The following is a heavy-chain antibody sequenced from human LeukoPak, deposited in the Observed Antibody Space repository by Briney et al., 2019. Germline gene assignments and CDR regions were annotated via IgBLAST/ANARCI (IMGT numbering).Heavy chain of an antibody. Sequence: SETLSLTCTVSGGSISSSSYYWGWIRQPPGKGLEWIGSIYYSGSAYYNPSLKSRVTISLDTSRNQFSLKLNSVTAADTAVYYCAKSNGYVLIDIWGQGTMVTVSS. D-gene: IGHD3-22*01. CDR1: GGSISSSSYY. CDR2: IYYSGSA. V-gene: IGHV4-39*07. CDR3: AKSNGYVLIDI. J-gene: IGHJ3*02.